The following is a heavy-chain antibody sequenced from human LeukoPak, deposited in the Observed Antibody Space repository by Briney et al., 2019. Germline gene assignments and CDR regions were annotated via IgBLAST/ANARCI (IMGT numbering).Heavy chain of an antibody. CDR2: INSDGSST. J-gene: IGHJ5*02. V-gene: IGHV3-74*01. Sequence: PGGSLRLSCAASGFSFSNYWMHWVRQAPGKGLVWVSRINSDGSSTSYADFVKGRFTVSRDNAKNSLYLQMNNLRAEDTAVYYCARGLVGSPWGQGTLVTVSS. CDR1: GFSFSNYW. D-gene: IGHD3-9*01. CDR3: ARGLVGSP.